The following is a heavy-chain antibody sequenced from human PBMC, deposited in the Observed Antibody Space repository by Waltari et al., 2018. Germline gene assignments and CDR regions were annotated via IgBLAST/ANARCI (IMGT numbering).Heavy chain of an antibody. CDR3: ARGGRDYIWGSYRHGSYPFDY. Sequence: QVQLQQWGAGLLKPSETLSLTCAVYGGSFSGYYWSWIRQPPGKGLEWIGEINHSGSTNYNPSLKSRVTISVDTSKNQFSLKLSSVTAADTAVYYCARGGRDYIWGSYRHGSYPFDYWGQGTLVTVSS. V-gene: IGHV4-34*01. J-gene: IGHJ4*02. CDR2: INHSGST. CDR1: GGSFSGYY. D-gene: IGHD3-16*02.